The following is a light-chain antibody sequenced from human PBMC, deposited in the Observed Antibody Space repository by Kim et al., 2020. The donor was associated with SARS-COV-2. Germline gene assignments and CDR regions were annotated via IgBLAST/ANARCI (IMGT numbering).Light chain of an antibody. J-gene: IGLJ3*02. CDR2: GKN. V-gene: IGLV3-19*01. Sequence: SSELTQDPAVSVALGQTVRITCQGDSLRSYYASWYQQKPGQAPVLVIYGKNNRPSGIPDRFSGSSSGNTDSLTITGAQAEDEADYYCNSRDSSGNHRFGGGTKLTVL. CDR1: SLRSYY. CDR3: NSRDSSGNHR.